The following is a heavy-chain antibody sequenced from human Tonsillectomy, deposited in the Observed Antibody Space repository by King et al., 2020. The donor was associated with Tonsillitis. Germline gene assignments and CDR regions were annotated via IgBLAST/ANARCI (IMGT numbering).Heavy chain of an antibody. CDR3: GRLSYDAFDI. CDR1: GYIFTTYW. J-gene: IGHJ3*02. CDR2: IDPSDSYT. V-gene: IGHV5-10-1*03. Sequence: VQLVESGAEVKKPGESLRISCEGSGYIFTTYWISWVRQMPGKGLEWMGRIDPSDSYTNYSPSFQGHVTISLDKSISTAYLQWSSLKASDTAMYYCGRLSYDAFDIWGQGTMVTVSS.